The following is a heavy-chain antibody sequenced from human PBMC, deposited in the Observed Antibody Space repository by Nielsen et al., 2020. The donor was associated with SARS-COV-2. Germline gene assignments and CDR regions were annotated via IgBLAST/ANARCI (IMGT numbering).Heavy chain of an antibody. Sequence: GGSLRLSCAASGFTFSSYSMNWVRQAPGKGLEWVSSISSSSTYIYYADSLKGRFTISRDNAKNSLYLQMNSLRAEDTAVYYCARDVPRLWFGEGRAYWGQGTLVTVS. CDR1: GFTFSSYS. D-gene: IGHD3-10*01. J-gene: IGHJ4*02. CDR2: ISSSSTYI. V-gene: IGHV3-21*01. CDR3: ARDVPRLWFGEGRAY.